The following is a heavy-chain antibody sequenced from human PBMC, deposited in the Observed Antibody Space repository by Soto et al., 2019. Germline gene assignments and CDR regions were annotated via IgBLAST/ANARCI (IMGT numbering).Heavy chain of an antibody. D-gene: IGHD1-7*01. Sequence: HPGGSLRLSCAASGFTFSSYAMSWVRQVPGKGLEWASAISGSGGSTYYADSVKGRFTISRDNSKNTLYLQMNSLRAEDTAVYYCAKVRDPNCNYVHGMDVWGQGTTVTVSS. CDR1: GFTFSSYA. CDR3: AKVRDPNCNYVHGMDV. J-gene: IGHJ6*02. CDR2: ISGSGGST. V-gene: IGHV3-23*01.